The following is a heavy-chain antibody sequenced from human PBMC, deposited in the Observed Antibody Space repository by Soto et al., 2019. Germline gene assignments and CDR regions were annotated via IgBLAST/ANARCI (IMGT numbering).Heavy chain of an antibody. CDR1: GGSISSGGYS. V-gene: IGHV4-30-2*03. CDR3: ARLIAAAGTNWFDP. Sequence: PSETLSLTCAVSGGSISSGGYSWSWIRQPPGKGLEWIGYIYYSGSTYYNPSLKSRVTISVDTSKNQFSLKLSSVTAADTAVYYCARLIAAAGTNWFDPWGQGTLVTVSS. J-gene: IGHJ5*02. D-gene: IGHD6-13*01. CDR2: IYYSGST.